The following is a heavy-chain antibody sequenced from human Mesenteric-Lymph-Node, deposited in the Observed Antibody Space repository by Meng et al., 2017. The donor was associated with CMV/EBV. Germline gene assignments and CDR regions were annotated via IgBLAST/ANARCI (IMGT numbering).Heavy chain of an antibody. CDR1: GGSVSSGSYY. CDR3: ARRWPTIYGMDV. CDR2: IYYIGNT. D-gene: IGHD5-24*01. J-gene: IGHJ6*02. V-gene: IGHV4-39*01. Sequence: SETLSLTCTVSGGSVSSGSYYWSWIRQPPGKGLEWIGSIYYIGNTYYNPSLKSRVTISVDTSKNQFSLKLSSVTAADTAVYYCARRWPTIYGMDVWGQGTTVTVSS.